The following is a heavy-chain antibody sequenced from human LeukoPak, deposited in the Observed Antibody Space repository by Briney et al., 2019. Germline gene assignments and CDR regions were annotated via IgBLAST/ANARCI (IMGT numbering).Heavy chain of an antibody. CDR1: GFTFGNYA. V-gene: IGHV3-30-3*01. D-gene: IGHD1-26*01. J-gene: IGHJ4*02. CDR3: ARDAQSGAFSDFDY. Sequence: GTSLRLSCEASGFTFGNYAIHWVRQVPGEVLEWVAIITHNGGTQYYADSVKGRFTISRDNSQSTVFLQMNSLRPEDTAVYYCARDAQSGAFSDFDYWGQGTLVTVSS. CDR2: ITHNGGTQ.